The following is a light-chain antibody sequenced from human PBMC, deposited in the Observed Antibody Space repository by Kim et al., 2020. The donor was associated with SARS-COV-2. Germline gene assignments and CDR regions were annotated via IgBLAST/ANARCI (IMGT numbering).Light chain of an antibody. CDR2: EDD. CDR3: QSYNRDNVL. Sequence: GKTVTVSYDGSSGNIDDNDVQWYQQLPGGVPTAVIYEDDQRPSGVSVRFSGSIDISSNSASLTVSGLRTKDEADYYCQSYNRDNVLFGGGTQLTVL. V-gene: IGLV6-57*02. J-gene: IGLJ3*02. CDR1: SGNIDDND.